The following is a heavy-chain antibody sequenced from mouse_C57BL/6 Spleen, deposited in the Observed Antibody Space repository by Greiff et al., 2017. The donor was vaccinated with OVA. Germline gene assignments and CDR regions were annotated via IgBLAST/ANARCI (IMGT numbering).Heavy chain of an antibody. CDR1: GFTFSSYG. D-gene: IGHD2-13*01. J-gene: IGHJ1*03. CDR2: ISSGGSYT. CDR3: AGHKGDLGYLDV. V-gene: IGHV5-6*02. Sequence: EVMLVESGGDLVKPGGSLKLSCAASGFTFSSYGMSWVRQTPDKRLEWVATISSGGSYTYYTDSVKGRVTISRDNAKNTLYLQMSSLTSEDTAMYYCAGHKGDLGYLDVWGTGTTVTVSS.